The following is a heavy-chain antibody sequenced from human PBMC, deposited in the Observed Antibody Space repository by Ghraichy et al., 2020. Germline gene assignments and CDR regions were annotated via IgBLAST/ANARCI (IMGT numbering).Heavy chain of an antibody. D-gene: IGHD3-3*01. J-gene: IGHJ4*02. Sequence: SETLPLTCTVSGVSVTSGSYHWSWIRQAPGKGLEWIGQIHNSESSNYNPSLKSRATISADTSKNQFSLKLSSVTAADTAVYYCARVDYWSGFYDYWGQGTQVTVSS. V-gene: IGHV4-61*01. CDR1: GVSVTSGSYH. CDR2: IHNSESS. CDR3: ARVDYWSGFYDY.